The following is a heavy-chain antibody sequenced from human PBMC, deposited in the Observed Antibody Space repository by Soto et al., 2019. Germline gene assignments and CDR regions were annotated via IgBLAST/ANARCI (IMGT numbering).Heavy chain of an antibody. D-gene: IGHD6-19*01. J-gene: IGHJ4*02. Sequence: QVQLVEFGGGVVQPGKSLRLSCAASGFTFSTYGMHWVRQAPGKGLEWVAVISHDGSNKYYADSVKGRFTISRDNSKNTLYLQMNSLRAEDTALYYCAKAIVAGHDYWGQGTLVTVSS. CDR3: AKAIVAGHDY. V-gene: IGHV3-30*18. CDR1: GFTFSTYG. CDR2: ISHDGSNK.